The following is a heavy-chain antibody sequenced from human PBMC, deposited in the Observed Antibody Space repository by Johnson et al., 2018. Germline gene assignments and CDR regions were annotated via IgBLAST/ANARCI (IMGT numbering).Heavy chain of an antibody. J-gene: IGHJ6*02. CDR2: IKSKTDGGTT. Sequence: VQLVQSGGGLVKPGGSLRLSCAASGFTFSNAWMSWVRQAPGKGLEWVGRIKSKTDGGTTDYAAPVKGRFTISRDDSKNTRYLQMNSLKTEDTAVYYCTKDHGATFYYYYGMDVWGQGTTVTVSS. V-gene: IGHV3-15*01. CDR1: GFTFSNAW. D-gene: IGHD5-12*01. CDR3: TKDHGATFYYYYGMDV.